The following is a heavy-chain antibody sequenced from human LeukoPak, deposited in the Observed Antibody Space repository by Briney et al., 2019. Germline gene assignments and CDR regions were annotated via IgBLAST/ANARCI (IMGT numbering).Heavy chain of an antibody. V-gene: IGHV3-23*01. CDR1: GFTFSSYA. CDR2: ISGSGGST. CDR3: AKWWIATSYFDY. Sequence: GRSLRLSCAASGFTFSSYAMSWVRQAPGKGLEWVSAISGSGGSTYYADSVKGRFTISRDNSKNTLYLQMNSLRAEDTAVYYCAKWWIATSYFDYWGQGTLVTVSS. J-gene: IGHJ4*02. D-gene: IGHD5-24*01.